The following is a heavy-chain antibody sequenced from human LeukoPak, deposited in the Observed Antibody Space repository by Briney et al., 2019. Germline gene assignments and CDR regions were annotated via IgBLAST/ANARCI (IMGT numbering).Heavy chain of an antibody. CDR3: ARAIRPNYYFGMDV. V-gene: IGHV5-51*01. J-gene: IGHJ6*02. Sequence: GESLKISCKGSGYSFSSYWVGWVRQLPGKGLEWMGIIYPGDSDTRYSPSFQGQVTISADKSISTAYLQWSSLKASDTAVYYCARAIRPNYYFGMDVWGQGTTVTVSS. CDR1: GYSFSSYW. CDR2: IYPGDSDT. D-gene: IGHD2-8*01.